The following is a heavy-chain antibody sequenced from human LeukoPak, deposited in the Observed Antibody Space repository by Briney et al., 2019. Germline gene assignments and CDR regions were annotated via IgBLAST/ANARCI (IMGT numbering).Heavy chain of an antibody. CDR1: GGTFINSA. J-gene: IGHJ5*02. CDR2: IMPLFGTA. Sequence: SVKVSCKTSGGTFINSAISWVRQAPGQGLEWLGGIMPLFGTAGYAQKFQGRVTITKDESTRTVYLELTSLTSDDTAVYYCVRDVHGDYGSGWFDPWGQGTLVSVSS. D-gene: IGHD4-17*01. CDR3: VRDVHGDYGSGWFDP. V-gene: IGHV1-69*05.